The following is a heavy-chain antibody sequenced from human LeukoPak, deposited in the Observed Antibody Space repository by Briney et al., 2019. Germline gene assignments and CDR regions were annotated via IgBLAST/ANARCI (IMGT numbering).Heavy chain of an antibody. D-gene: IGHD1/OR15-1a*01. CDR1: GXSISNYY. CDR2: TYTSGRT. V-gene: IGHV4-4*07. Sequence: SETLSLTCTVSGXSISNYYGTWIRQPAGKGLEWIGHTYTSGRTKYNPSLKSRVTMSVDTSKNHFSLKLSSVTAADTAIYFCASTTGTTGAYGMDVWGQGTTVTVSS. J-gene: IGHJ6*02. CDR3: ASTTGTTGAYGMDV.